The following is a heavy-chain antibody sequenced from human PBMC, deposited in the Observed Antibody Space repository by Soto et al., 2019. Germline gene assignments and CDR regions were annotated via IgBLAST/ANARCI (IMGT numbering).Heavy chain of an antibody. J-gene: IGHJ4*02. V-gene: IGHV4-39*01. Sequence: QVLLQESGPGLVKPSETLSLTCTVSGGSISASSYYWGWIRQPPGKGLEWIGSMDYSGSTYYNPSPKRXXTXSXXTSTNQFSLKLSSLTAADTAVYYCARRRWLRIFDCWGQGTLVTVSS. D-gene: IGHD5-12*01. CDR2: MDYSGST. CDR3: ARRRWLRIFDC. CDR1: GGSISASSYY.